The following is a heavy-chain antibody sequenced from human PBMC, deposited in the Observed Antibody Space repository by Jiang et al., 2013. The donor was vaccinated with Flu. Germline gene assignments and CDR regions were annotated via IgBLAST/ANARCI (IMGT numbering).Heavy chain of an antibody. V-gene: IGHV4-59*01. J-gene: IGHJ3*02. CDR2: IYYNGNT. D-gene: IGHD3-22*01. CDR3: ARSPPLYYFDDNGNFPRDVFDI. CDR1: NGAISRYY. Sequence: GPGLVKPSETLSLTCSVSNGAISRYYWSWIRQPPGKRLEWIGYIYYNGNTDYNPSLESRVTISVDMSKNQFSLRLSTVITADTAVYYCARSPPLYYFDDNGNFPRDVFDIWGQGTMVTVSS.